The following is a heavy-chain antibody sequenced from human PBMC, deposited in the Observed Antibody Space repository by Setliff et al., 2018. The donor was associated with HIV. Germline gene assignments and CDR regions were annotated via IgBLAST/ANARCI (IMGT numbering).Heavy chain of an antibody. V-gene: IGHV3-30*03. CDR2: ISYDGSKK. Sequence: PGGSLRLSCVGSGFTFNDYHISWVRQAPGKGLEWVAFISYDGSKKYDADFVKGRFTISRDNAKNSLYLQMNSLRAEDTAVYYCARDLAAAFWGKGTTVTVSS. CDR1: GFTFNDYH. D-gene: IGHD6-13*01. J-gene: IGHJ6*04. CDR3: ARDLAAAF.